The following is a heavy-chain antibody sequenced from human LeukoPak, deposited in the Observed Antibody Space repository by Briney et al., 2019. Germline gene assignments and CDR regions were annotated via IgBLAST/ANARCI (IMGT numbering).Heavy chain of an antibody. D-gene: IGHD2-2*01. CDR1: GYTFTSYG. CDR3: ARDNGPPAAILDYYYYYMDV. CDR2: ISAYNGNT. V-gene: IGHV1-18*01. J-gene: IGHJ6*03. Sequence: ASVKVSCKASGYTFTSYGISWVRQAPGQGLEWMGWISAYNGNTNYARKLQGRVTMTKDTSTTTAYMELRSLRSDDPAVYYCARDNGPPAAILDYYYYYMDVWGKGTTVTVSS.